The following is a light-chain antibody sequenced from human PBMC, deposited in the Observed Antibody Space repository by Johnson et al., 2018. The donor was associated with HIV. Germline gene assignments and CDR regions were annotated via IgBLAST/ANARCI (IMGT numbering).Light chain of an antibody. Sequence: QSVLTQPPSVSAAPGQRVTRSYSGSSSNIGNNFVSWFRQLPLRAPKVLIYDNNKRPSGIPDRFSGSKSGTSATLGITGLQPGDEADYYCGTWDSSLSDNVFGTGTKVTVL. CDR3: GTWDSSLSDNV. CDR1: SSNIGNNF. CDR2: DNN. J-gene: IGLJ1*01. V-gene: IGLV1-51*01.